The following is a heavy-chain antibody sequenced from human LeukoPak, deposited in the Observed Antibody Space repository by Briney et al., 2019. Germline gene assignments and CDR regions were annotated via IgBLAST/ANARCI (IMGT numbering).Heavy chain of an antibody. J-gene: IGHJ4*02. V-gene: IGHV3-30*02. CDR3: AKEVRPRTIDY. Sequence: GGSLRLSCAASGFTFSSYGMHWVRQAPGKGLEWVAFIQYDGSNKYYADSVKGRFTISRDNSKNTLFLQMNSLRAEDTAVYYCAKEVRPRTIDYWGQGTLVTVSS. CDR1: GFTFSSYG. D-gene: IGHD3-22*01. CDR2: IQYDGSNK.